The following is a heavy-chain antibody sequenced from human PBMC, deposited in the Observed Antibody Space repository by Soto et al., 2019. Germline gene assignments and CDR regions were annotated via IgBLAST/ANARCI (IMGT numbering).Heavy chain of an antibody. CDR1: GGSISSYY. CDR3: AGGNDYAKIGY. CDR2: IYYSGST. J-gene: IGHJ4*02. V-gene: IGHV4-59*12. Sequence: PSETLSLTCTVSGGSISSYYWSWIRQPPGKGLEWIGYIYYSGSTNYNPPLKSRVTISADTSKNQFSLKLSSVTAADTAVYYCAGGNDYAKIGYWGQGAQVTVSS. D-gene: IGHD4-17*01.